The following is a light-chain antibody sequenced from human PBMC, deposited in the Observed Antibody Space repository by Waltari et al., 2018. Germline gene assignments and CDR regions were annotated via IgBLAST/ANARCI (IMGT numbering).Light chain of an antibody. CDR2: GAS. Sequence: DIVMTQSPDSLAVSLGERATVNCKSSQSVLYSSNNKNYLAWYQQKPGQPPKLLIYGASTRESGVPDRFSGSGSGTDFTLTISSLQAEDVAVYYCQQYYTTLGTFGQGTKVEIK. V-gene: IGKV4-1*01. CDR1: QSVLYSSNNKNY. CDR3: QQYYTTLGT. J-gene: IGKJ1*01.